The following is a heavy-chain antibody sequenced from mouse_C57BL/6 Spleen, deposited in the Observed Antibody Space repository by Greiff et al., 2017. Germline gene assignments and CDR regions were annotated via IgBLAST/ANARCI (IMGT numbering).Heavy chain of an antibody. V-gene: IGHV10-3*01. D-gene: IGHD2-4*01. CDR3: GRGYYERMCY. CDR2: IRSNSSNYAT. CDR1: GFTFNTYA. J-gene: IGHJ4*01. Sequence: EVKVVESGGGLVQPKGSLKLSCAASGFTFNTYAMHWVRQAPGKGLEWVARIRSNSSNYATYYADSVKDRFTISRDDSQSMLYLQMNNLKTEDTARYYCGRGYYERMCYWGQGASVTVSS.